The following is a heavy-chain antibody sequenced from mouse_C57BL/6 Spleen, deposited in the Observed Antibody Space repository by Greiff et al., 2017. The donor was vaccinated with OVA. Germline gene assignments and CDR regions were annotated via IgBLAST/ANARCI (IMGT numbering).Heavy chain of an antibody. J-gene: IGHJ4*01. V-gene: IGHV2-5*01. CDR3: AKKGRYYGSSYEAMDY. CDR2: LWRGGST. D-gene: IGHD1-1*01. CDR1: GFSLTSYG. Sequence: VQLKESGPGLVQPSQSLSITCTVSGFSLTSYGVHWVSQSPGKGLEWLGVLWRGGSTDYNAAFMSRLSITKDNSKSQVFFKMNSLQADDTAIYYCAKKGRYYGSSYEAMDYWGQGTSVTVSS.